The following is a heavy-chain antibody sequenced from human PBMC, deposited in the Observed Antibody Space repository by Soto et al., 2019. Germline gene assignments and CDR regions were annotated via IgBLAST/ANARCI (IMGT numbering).Heavy chain of an antibody. CDR2: INPSGGST. CDR3: ARADYYDGSGFYYDY. V-gene: IGHV1-46*01. D-gene: IGHD3-22*01. J-gene: IGHJ4*02. CDR1: GYIFANHY. Sequence: QVQLVQSGAEVKKPGASMKVSCKASGYIFANHYIHWVRQAPGQGLEWMGIINPSGGSTNYLQKFQGRVTMTRDTSTSTVYMELSSLRSEDTAVYFCARADYYDGSGFYYDYWGQGILVTVSS.